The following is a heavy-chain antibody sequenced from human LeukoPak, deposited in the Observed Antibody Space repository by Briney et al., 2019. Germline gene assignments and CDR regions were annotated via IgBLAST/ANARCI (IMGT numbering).Heavy chain of an antibody. CDR3: AKDATAAVGTVYMDV. D-gene: IGHD6-13*01. V-gene: IGHV3-48*03. CDR1: GFTFSNYE. CDR2: ISNIGDII. J-gene: IGHJ6*03. Sequence: PGGSLRLSCAASGFTFSNYEMNWVRQAPGKGLEWISHISNIGDIIHYADSVEGRFTISRDNAKNSLYLQMNSLRAEDTAVYYCAKDATAAVGTVYMDVWGKGTTVTISS.